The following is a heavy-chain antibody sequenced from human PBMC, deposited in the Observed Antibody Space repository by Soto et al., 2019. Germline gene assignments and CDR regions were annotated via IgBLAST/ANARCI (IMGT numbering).Heavy chain of an antibody. CDR2: MQPSTGRT. CDR1: GYSFTSLD. D-gene: IGHD1-26*01. Sequence: QVQLVQSGAEVREPGASVKVSCKASGYSFTSLDINWVRQTAGQGLEWMGWMQPSTGRTGYAQKFQGRVTMPRDTSINPADMELTTLTSDDTAFYYCARGVSAGVDYWGQGTLVTVSA. CDR3: ARGVSAGVDY. V-gene: IGHV1-8*01. J-gene: IGHJ4*02.